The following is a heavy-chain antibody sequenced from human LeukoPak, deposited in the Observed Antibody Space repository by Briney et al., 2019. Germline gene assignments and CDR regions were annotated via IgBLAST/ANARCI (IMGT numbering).Heavy chain of an antibody. D-gene: IGHD6-6*01. CDR3: ATRGDYSSSSDY. Sequence: SETLSLTCAVYGGSFSGYYWSWIRQPPGKGLEWIGEINHSGSTNYNPSLKSRVTISVDTSKNQFSLKLSSVTAADTAVYYCATRGDYSSSSDYWGQGTLVTVSS. V-gene: IGHV4-34*01. CDR2: INHSGST. CDR1: GGSFSGYY. J-gene: IGHJ4*02.